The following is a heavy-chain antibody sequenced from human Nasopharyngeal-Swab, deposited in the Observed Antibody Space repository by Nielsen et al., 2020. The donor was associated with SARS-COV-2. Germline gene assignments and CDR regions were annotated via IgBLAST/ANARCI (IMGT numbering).Heavy chain of an antibody. CDR1: GGSFSAYY. Sequence: GSLRLSCAVSGGSFSAYYWGWIRQPPGKGLEWIGDINHSGGTNYDPSLKSRVTISVDTSKNQFSLKLSSVTAADTAVYYCARGLSGIVPAPILGLGPYYSYYYMDVWGKGTTVTVSS. J-gene: IGHJ6*03. CDR3: ARGLSGIVPAPILGLGPYYSYYYMDV. V-gene: IGHV4-34*01. D-gene: IGHD2-2*01. CDR2: INHSGGT.